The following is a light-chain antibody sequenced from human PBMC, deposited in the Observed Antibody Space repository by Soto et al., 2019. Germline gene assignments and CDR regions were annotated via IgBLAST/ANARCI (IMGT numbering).Light chain of an antibody. CDR2: WAS. CDR1: QIVLYSSNNKNY. CDR3: QQYYSTPWT. J-gene: IGKJ1*01. Sequence: DIVMTQSPDSLAASLGERATINCKSSQIVLYSSNNKNYLAWYQQKPGQPPKLLIYWASTRESGVPDRFSGSGSGTDFTLTISSLQAEDVAVYYCQQYYSTPWTFGQGTKVDI. V-gene: IGKV4-1*01.